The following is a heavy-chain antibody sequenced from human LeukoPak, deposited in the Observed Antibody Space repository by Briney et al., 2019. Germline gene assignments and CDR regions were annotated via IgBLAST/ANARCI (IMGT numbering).Heavy chain of an antibody. D-gene: IGHD3-22*01. Sequence: VASVKVSCKASGYTFTNNGISWVRQAPGQGLEWMGWISTYNGNTNYAQKFQGRVTMTTDTPTSTAYMELRSPTSDDTAVYYCARVSSGYDDYWGQGTLVIVSS. CDR1: GYTFTNNG. V-gene: IGHV1-18*01. CDR2: ISTYNGNT. CDR3: ARVSSGYDDY. J-gene: IGHJ4*02.